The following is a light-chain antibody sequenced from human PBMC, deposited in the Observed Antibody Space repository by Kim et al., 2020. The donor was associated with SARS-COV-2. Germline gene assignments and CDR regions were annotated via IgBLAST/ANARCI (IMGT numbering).Light chain of an antibody. CDR1: QSVSSTY. CDR3: HQFGGSPRT. CDR2: GAS. J-gene: IGKJ1*01. V-gene: IGKV3-20*01. Sequence: STGERATLSCRASQSVSSTYLAWYQQKPGQPPRLLIYGASSRATGIPDRFSGSGSGTDFTLTISRLESEDFAVYYCHQFGGSPRTFGQGTKVDIK.